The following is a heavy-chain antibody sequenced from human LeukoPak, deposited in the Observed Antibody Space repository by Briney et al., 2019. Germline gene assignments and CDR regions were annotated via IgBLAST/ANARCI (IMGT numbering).Heavy chain of an antibody. V-gene: IGHV3-53*01. CDR3: ARDLDYYYYYGMDV. Sequence: GGSLRLSCAASGFTVSSNYMSWVRQAPGKGLEWVSVIYSGGRTHYADSVKGRFTISRDNSKNTLYLQMNSLRVEDTAVYYCARDLDYYYYYGMDVWGQGTTVTVSS. CDR2: IYSGGRT. J-gene: IGHJ6*02. CDR1: GFTVSSNY. D-gene: IGHD1-1*01.